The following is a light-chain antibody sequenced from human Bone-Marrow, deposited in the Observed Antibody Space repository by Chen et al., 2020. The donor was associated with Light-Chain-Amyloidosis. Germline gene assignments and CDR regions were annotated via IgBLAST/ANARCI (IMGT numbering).Light chain of an antibody. Sequence: SYVLTQPSSVSVAPGQTATIACGGNNIGFTSVHWYQQTPGQAPLLVVYDDSDRPSGIPARLSGSNSGNTATLTISRVEAGDEADYYCQVWDRSSDRPVFGGGTKLTVL. CDR2: DDS. CDR3: QVWDRSSDRPV. CDR1: NIGFTS. V-gene: IGLV3-21*02. J-gene: IGLJ3*02.